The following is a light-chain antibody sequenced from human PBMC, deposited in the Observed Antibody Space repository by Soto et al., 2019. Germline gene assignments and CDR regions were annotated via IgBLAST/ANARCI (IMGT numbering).Light chain of an antibody. J-gene: IGKJ3*01. Sequence: EIVLTQSPGTLSLSPGERATLSCRASQSVSSSYLAWYQHKPGQAPRLLIYGASSRATGVPDRFSGSGSGTDFTLTITRLEPEDFAVYYCPQYGSSLFTFGPGTKVDIK. V-gene: IGKV3-20*01. CDR3: PQYGSSLFT. CDR1: QSVSSSY. CDR2: GAS.